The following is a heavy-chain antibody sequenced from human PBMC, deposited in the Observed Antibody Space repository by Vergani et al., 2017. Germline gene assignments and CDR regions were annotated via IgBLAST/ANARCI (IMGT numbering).Heavy chain of an antibody. V-gene: IGHV3-30*02. CDR1: GLTFSTCG. D-gene: IGHD3-22*01. CDR3: AKGLVVITTPFDY. Sequence: QVQLVESGGGVVQPGGSLRLSCAASGLTFSTCGMHWVRQAPGKGLEWVAFIRFDGSNKYYGDSVNGRFIISRDNSKNTVDLRMNSLRTDDTAIYYCAKGLVVITTPFDYWGQGTLVTVSS. J-gene: IGHJ4*02. CDR2: IRFDGSNK.